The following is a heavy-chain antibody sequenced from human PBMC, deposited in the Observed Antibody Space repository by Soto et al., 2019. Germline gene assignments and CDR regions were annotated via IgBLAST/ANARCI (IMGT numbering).Heavy chain of an antibody. CDR3: ARDLLVPRDIVVVPAAIGY. J-gene: IGHJ4*02. CDR1: GFTFSSYS. CDR2: ISSSSSYI. V-gene: IGHV3-21*01. Sequence: PGGSLRLSCAASGFTFSSYSMNWVRQAPGKGLEWVSSISSSSSYIYYADSVKGRFTISRDNAKNSLYLQMNSLRAEDTAVYYCARDLLVPRDIVVVPAAIGYWGQGTLVTVSS. D-gene: IGHD2-2*02.